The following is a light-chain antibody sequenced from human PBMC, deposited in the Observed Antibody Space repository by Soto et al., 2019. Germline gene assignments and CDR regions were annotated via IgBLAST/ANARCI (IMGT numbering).Light chain of an antibody. CDR1: QRVSSN. J-gene: IGKJ2*01. Sequence: IVMTQSPATLSVSPGERATLSFRASQRVSSNLAWYQQKPGQAPRLLIFGASIRATGVPARFSAGGSGTEFTLTISSLQSEDFAIYYCQQYNDWPTYTFGQGTNLEIK. V-gene: IGKV3-15*01. CDR2: GAS. CDR3: QQYNDWPTYT.